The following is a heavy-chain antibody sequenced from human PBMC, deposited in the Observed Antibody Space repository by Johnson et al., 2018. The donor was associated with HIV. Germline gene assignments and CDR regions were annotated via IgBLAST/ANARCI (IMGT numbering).Heavy chain of an antibody. CDR3: AKQLAGHDAFDI. CDR2: IKQDGSEK. V-gene: IGHV3-7*01. D-gene: IGHD6-6*01. Sequence: VQLVESGGGLVQPGGSLRLSCAASGFTFSSYWMSWVRQAPGKGLEWVANIKQDGSEKYYVDSVKGRFTISRDNSKNTLHLQMNSPRAEDTAVYYCAKQLAGHDAFDIWGQGTLVTVSS. J-gene: IGHJ3*02. CDR1: GFTFSSYW.